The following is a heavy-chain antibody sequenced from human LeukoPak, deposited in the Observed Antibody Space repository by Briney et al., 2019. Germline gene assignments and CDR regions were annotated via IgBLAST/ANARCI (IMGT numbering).Heavy chain of an antibody. J-gene: IGHJ5*02. V-gene: IGHV4-34*01. CDR3: ARHRNDILTGYQVYNWFDP. CDR2: INHSGST. CDR1: GGSISNYY. Sequence: PSETLSLTCTVSGGSISNYYWGWIRQPPGKGLEWIGEINHSGSTNYNPSLKSRVTISVDTSKNQFSLKLSSVTAADTAVYYCARHRNDILTGYQVYNWFDPWGQGTLVTVSS. D-gene: IGHD3-9*01.